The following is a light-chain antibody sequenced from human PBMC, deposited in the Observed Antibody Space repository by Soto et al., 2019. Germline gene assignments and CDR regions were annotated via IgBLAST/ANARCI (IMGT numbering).Light chain of an antibody. CDR3: QHYNNYSEA. J-gene: IGKJ1*01. V-gene: IGKV1-5*03. Sequence: DIQMTQSPSTLSASAGDRVTITCRASQTISSWLAWYQQKPGKAPKLLIYKASTLKSGVPSRFSGSGSGTEFTLTISSLQPDDFATYYCQHYNNYSEAFGQGTKVDIK. CDR2: KAS. CDR1: QTISSW.